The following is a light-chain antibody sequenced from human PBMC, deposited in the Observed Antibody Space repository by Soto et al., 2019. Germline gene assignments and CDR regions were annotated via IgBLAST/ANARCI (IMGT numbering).Light chain of an antibody. CDR3: CSYAGSNTYV. CDR1: SSDVGSYNL. CDR2: GGT. Sequence: QSALTQPASVSGSPGQSITISCTGTSSDVGSYNLVSWYQQHPGKAPKFMIYGGTKRPSGVSNRFSGSKSGNTASLTISGLQAEDEADYYCCSYAGSNTYVFGTGTKLTVL. J-gene: IGLJ1*01. V-gene: IGLV2-23*01.